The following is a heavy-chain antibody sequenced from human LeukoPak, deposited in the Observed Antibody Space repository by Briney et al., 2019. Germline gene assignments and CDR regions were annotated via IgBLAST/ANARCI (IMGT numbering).Heavy chain of an antibody. D-gene: IGHD3-16*01. CDR1: GFTFSNSE. Sequence: QPGGSLRLSCAASGFTFSNSEMNWVRQAPGRGLEWISYISGSAGNIYYADSVKGRFTISRDNAKNSLYLQMNSLRAEDTAVYYCASSRLSTLDYWGQGTLVTVSS. CDR2: ISGSAGNI. V-gene: IGHV3-48*03. J-gene: IGHJ4*02. CDR3: ASSRLSTLDY.